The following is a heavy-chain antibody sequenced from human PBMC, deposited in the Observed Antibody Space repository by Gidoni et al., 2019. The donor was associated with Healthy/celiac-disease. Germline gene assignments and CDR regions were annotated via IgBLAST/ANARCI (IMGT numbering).Heavy chain of an antibody. CDR1: GFTFSSYA. CDR2: ISGSGGST. J-gene: IGHJ4*02. D-gene: IGHD1-26*01. V-gene: IGHV3-23*01. Sequence: EVQLLESGGGLVQPGGSLRLSCAASGFTFSSYALSWVRQAPGKGLEWVEAISGSGGSTYYADSVKGRFTISRDNSKNTLYLQMNSLRAEDTAVYYCAKGVSGSYPTPSVDYWGQGTLVTVSS. CDR3: AKGVSGSYPTPSVDY.